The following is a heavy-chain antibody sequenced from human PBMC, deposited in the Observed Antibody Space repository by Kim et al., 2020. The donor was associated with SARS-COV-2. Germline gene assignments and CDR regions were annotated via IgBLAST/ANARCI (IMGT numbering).Heavy chain of an antibody. D-gene: IGHD1-26*01. Sequence: NPSLRSRVTLYVDTSNNQFSLRLGSVTAADTGVYYCARGRKGTVGATSFDIWGQGTLVTVSS. CDR3: ARGRKGTVGATSFDI. J-gene: IGHJ4*02. V-gene: IGHV4-34*01.